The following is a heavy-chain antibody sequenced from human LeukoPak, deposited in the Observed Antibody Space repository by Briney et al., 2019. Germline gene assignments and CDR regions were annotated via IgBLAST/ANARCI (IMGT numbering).Heavy chain of an antibody. V-gene: IGHV3-23*01. CDR1: GFTFSSYA. J-gene: IGHJ4*02. CDR3: ANVRYGIAVAGLEDY. D-gene: IGHD6-19*01. Sequence: GGSLRLSCAASGFTFSSYAMSWVRQAPGKGLEWVSAISGSGGSTYYADSVKGRFTISRDNSKNTLYLQMNSLRAEDTAVYYCANVRYGIAVAGLEDYWGQGTLVTVSS. CDR2: ISGSGGST.